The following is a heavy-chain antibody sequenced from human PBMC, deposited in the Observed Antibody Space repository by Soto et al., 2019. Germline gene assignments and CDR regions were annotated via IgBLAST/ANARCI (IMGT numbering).Heavy chain of an antibody. Sequence: LRLSFAASGFTFSNYGMHWVRQAPGKGLEWVAVIWSDGSNKYYADSVKGRFTISRDNSKNTLYLQMNSVRAEDTAVYYCARVGYCSSTSCYTQRGGVERRLYYYYYGMDVWGQGTTVTVSS. CDR2: IWSDGSNK. CDR1: GFTFSNYG. CDR3: ARVGYCSSTSCYTQRGGVERRLYYYYYGMDV. J-gene: IGHJ6*02. D-gene: IGHD2-2*02. V-gene: IGHV3-33*01.